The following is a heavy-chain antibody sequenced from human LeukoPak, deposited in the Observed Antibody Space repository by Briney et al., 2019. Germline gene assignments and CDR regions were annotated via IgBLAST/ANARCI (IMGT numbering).Heavy chain of an antibody. CDR3: ASFTVTTPTYYFDY. CDR2: ISGSGGNI. CDR1: GFTFSRHG. J-gene: IGHJ4*02. D-gene: IGHD4-17*01. Sequence: GGSLRLSCAASGFTFSRHGMSWVRQAPGKGLEWVSTISGSGGNIYYADSVKGRCTISRENSKNTLYLQMNSLRAEDTAVYYCASFTVTTPTYYFDYWGQGTLVTVSS. V-gene: IGHV3-23*01.